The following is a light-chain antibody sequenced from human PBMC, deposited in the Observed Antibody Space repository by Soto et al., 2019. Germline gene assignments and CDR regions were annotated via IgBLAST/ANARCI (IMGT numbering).Light chain of an antibody. Sequence: EIVLIQSPATLSLSAGERANLSCRASQSTSSYLGWYQHKPGQAPRLLIYDTSNRAPVIPARFSGSVSGTDFTLTISSLVPQDFAVYYCQQRSNWPRTFGQGTKV. CDR1: QSTSSY. CDR3: QQRSNWPRT. J-gene: IGKJ1*01. CDR2: DTS. V-gene: IGKV3-11*01.